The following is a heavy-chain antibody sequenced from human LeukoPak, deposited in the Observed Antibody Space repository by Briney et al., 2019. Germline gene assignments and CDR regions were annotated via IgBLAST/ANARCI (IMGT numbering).Heavy chain of an antibody. CDR2: IRSKAYGGTT. D-gene: IGHD6-19*01. Sequence: GGSLRLSCTSSGFTFGDYAMSCFSHAPGRGLEWVGFIRSKAYGGTTEYAASVKGRFTISRDDSKSIAYLQMNSLKTEDTAVYYCTREPGYSSGWYSDYWGQGTLVTVSP. V-gene: IGHV3-49*03. CDR1: GFTFGDYA. J-gene: IGHJ4*02. CDR3: TREPGYSSGWYSDY.